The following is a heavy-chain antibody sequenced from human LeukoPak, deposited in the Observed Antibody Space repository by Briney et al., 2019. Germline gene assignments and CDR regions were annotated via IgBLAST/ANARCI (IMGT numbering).Heavy chain of an antibody. CDR2: RKQDGREK. D-gene: IGHD1-26*01. V-gene: IGHV3-7*01. J-gene: IGHJ6*03. Sequence: GWSLRLSCVASGFIFSNYWMSWVRQVPGKGLEWVANRKQDGREKYLVDSVRGRFTISRENAKNSLYLQMDSLGPEDTAVYYCARDPYSGNYGNDYYYYMDVWGKGTTVTISS. CDR1: GFIFSNYW. CDR3: ARDPYSGNYGNDYYYYMDV.